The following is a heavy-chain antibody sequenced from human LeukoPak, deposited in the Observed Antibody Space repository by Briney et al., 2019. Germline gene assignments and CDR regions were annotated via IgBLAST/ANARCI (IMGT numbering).Heavy chain of an antibody. CDR1: GYTFTSFG. D-gene: IGHD1-14*01. V-gene: IGHV1-18*01. J-gene: IGHJ4*02. CDR2: IGSYNGNT. CDR3: ASYHRPWDY. Sequence: ASVNVSCQASGYTFTSFGITWMRQAPGQGLEWMGWIGSYNGNTNYAQKFQGRVTVTTDTSTSTAYMDRRSLRSDDTAVYYCASYHRPWDYWGQGTLVTVSS.